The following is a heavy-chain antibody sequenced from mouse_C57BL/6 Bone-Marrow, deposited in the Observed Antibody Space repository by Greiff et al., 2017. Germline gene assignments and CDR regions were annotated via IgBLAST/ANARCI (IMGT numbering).Heavy chain of an antibody. Sequence: EVMLVESGGDLVKPGGSLKLSCAASGFTFSSYGMSWVRQTPDKRLEWVATISSGGSYTYYPDSVKGRFTISRDNAKNTLYLQMSSLKSEDTAMYYCARHDPYLTTVVAFYAMDYWGQGTSVTVSS. CDR2: ISSGGSYT. CDR3: ARHDPYLTTVVAFYAMDY. CDR1: GFTFSSYG. D-gene: IGHD1-1*01. J-gene: IGHJ4*01. V-gene: IGHV5-6*02.